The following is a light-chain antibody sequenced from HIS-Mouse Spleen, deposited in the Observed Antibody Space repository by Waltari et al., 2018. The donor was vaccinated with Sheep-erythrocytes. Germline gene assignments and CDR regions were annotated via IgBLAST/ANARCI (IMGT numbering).Light chain of an antibody. Sequence: QSALTQPRSVSGSPGQSVTISCTGTSSDVGGYHYVSWYQQHPGKAPKLMIYDVSKRPSGVPDRFSGSKSGHTASLTISGLQAEDEADYYCCSYAGSYNHVFATGTKVTVL. CDR3: CSYAGSYNHV. CDR2: DVS. CDR1: SSDVGGYHY. J-gene: IGLJ1*01. V-gene: IGLV2-11*01.